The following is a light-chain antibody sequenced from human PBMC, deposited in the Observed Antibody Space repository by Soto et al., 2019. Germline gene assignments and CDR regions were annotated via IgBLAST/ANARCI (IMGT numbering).Light chain of an antibody. V-gene: IGLV2-8*01. Sequence: QSVLTQTPSAAGSPGQSVTISCAGTSSDIGAYDYVSWYQQHPGRAPKLLIYEVSERPSGVPDRFSGSKSGNTASLTVSGLRAEDEADYYCNSYAGSDNFVVFGTGTKVTFL. J-gene: IGLJ1*01. CDR2: EVS. CDR3: NSYAGSDNFVV. CDR1: SSDIGAYDY.